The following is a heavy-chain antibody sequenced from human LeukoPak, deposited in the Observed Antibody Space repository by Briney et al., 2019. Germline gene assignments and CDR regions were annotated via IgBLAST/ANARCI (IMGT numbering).Heavy chain of an antibody. CDR2: IHGSGSS. CDR3: ARRFSSSSGRRFDP. V-gene: IGHV4-59*01. D-gene: IGHD6-6*01. Sequence: SETLSLTCTVSGGSISSYYWSWIRQPPGKGLEWIGCIHGSGSSDYNPSLKSRVTMSVDTSESQFSLTLNSVTAADTAVYYCARRFSSSSGRRFDPWGLGTLVTVSS. J-gene: IGHJ5*02. CDR1: GGSISSYY.